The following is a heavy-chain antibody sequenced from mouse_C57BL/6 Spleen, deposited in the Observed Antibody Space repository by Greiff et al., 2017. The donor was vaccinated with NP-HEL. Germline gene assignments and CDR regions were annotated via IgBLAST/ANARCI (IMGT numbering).Heavy chain of an antibody. V-gene: IGHV1-18*01. J-gene: IGHJ2*01. Sequence: VQLQQSGPELVKPGASVKIPCKASGYTFTDYNMDWVKQSHGKSLEWIGDINPNNGGTIYNQKFKGKATLTVDKSSSTAYMELRSLTSEDTAVYYCARAITTVVAGGYYFDYWGQGTTLTVSS. D-gene: IGHD1-1*01. CDR1: GYTFTDYN. CDR2: INPNNGGT. CDR3: ARAITTVVAGGYYFDY.